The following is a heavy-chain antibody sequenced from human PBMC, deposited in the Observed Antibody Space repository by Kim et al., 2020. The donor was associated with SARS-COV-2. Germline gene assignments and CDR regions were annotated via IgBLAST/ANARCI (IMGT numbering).Heavy chain of an antibody. CDR3: ARVRSITIFGVVIIRWFDP. V-gene: IGHV3-11*01. D-gene: IGHD3-3*01. Sequence: KGRFTISRDNAKNSLYLQMNSLRAEDTAVYYCARVRSITIFGVVIIRWFDPWGQGTLVTVSS. J-gene: IGHJ5*02.